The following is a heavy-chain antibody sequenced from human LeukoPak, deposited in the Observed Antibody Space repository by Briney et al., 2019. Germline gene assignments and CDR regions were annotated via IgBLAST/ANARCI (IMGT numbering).Heavy chain of an antibody. CDR3: ARDGVISGVDY. CDR1: GFTFSTYK. D-gene: IGHD6-19*01. J-gene: IGHJ4*02. V-gene: IGHV3-21*06. Sequence: GGSLRLSCAASGFTFSTYKMNWVRQAPGKGLEWVSSISSSSSDIYYADSVKGRFTIPRDNAKNSLYLQMHSLRGEDTAVYFCARDGVISGVDYWGQGTLVTVSS. CDR2: ISSSSSDI.